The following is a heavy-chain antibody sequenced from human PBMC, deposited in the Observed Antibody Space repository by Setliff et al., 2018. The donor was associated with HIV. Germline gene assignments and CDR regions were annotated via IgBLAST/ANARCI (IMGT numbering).Heavy chain of an antibody. J-gene: IGHJ4*02. V-gene: IGHV4-38-2*02. CDR1: DYSIGSGYY. Sequence: PSETLSLTCTVSDYSIGSGYYWGWIRQPPGKGLEWVGTIYQNGNTYYSPSLESRVSVSMDMSRNQFSVKLNSVTAADTAVYYCARQAWHYDRDGYFIDYWGQGKLVTV. CDR2: IYQNGNT. CDR3: ARQAWHYDRDGYFIDY. D-gene: IGHD3-22*01.